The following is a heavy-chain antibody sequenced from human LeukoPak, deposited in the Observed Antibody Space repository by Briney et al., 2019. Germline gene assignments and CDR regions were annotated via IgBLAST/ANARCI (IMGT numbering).Heavy chain of an antibody. CDR2: IKQDGTQK. D-gene: IGHD2-21*02. CDR1: GFTFSNYW. Sequence: PGGSLRLSCAASGFTFSNYWMSWVRQAPGKGLEWVSDIKQDGTQKYYVDSVEGRFTISRDNAKNSLYLQMNSLRVEDTAVYYCARDCGSDCSQAFDIWGQGTMVTVSS. V-gene: IGHV3-7*05. CDR3: ARDCGSDCSQAFDI. J-gene: IGHJ3*02.